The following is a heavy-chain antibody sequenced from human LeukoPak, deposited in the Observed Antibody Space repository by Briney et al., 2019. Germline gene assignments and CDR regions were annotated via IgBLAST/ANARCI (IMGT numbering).Heavy chain of an antibody. CDR3: ARADAARRKFPYYYYYMDV. Sequence: SETLSLTCTVYGGSFTAYYWSWIRQPPGKGLEWIGEINQSGDTNYNPSLKSRVTVSVDTSKNQFSLKLSSVTAADTAVYYCARADAARRKFPYYYYYMDVWGKGTTVTVSS. J-gene: IGHJ6*03. CDR2: INQSGDT. D-gene: IGHD6-6*01. V-gene: IGHV4-34*01. CDR1: GGSFTAYY.